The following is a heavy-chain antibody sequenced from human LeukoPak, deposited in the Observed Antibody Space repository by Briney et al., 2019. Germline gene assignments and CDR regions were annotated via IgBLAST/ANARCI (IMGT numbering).Heavy chain of an antibody. CDR1: GGSFSGYY. J-gene: IGHJ6*03. CDR3: ARGRVRGSGSYPKYYMDV. D-gene: IGHD3-10*01. CDR2: INHSGST. Sequence: SETLSLTCAVHGGSFSGYYWSWIRQPPGKGLEWIGEINHSGSTNYNPSLKSRVTISVDTSKNQFSLKLSSVTAADTAVYYCARGRVRGSGSYPKYYMDVWGKGTTVTVSS. V-gene: IGHV4-34*01.